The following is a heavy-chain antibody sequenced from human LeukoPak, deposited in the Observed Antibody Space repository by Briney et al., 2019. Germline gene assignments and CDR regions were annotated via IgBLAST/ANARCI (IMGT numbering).Heavy chain of an antibody. CDR1: GFTFSSYW. Sequence: GGSLRLSCAASGFTFSSYWMNWVRQAPGKGLEWVANIKQDGSEEYYVDSVKGRFTISRDNAKNSLYLQMNSLRAEDTAMYYCTRVGYIDEGIDYWGQGTLVTVSS. CDR3: TRVGYIDEGIDY. V-gene: IGHV3-7*04. J-gene: IGHJ4*02. D-gene: IGHD5-24*01. CDR2: IKQDGSEE.